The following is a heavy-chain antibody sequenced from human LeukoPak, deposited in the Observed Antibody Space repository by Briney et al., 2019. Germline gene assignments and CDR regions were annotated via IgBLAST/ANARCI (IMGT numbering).Heavy chain of an antibody. J-gene: IGHJ5*02. D-gene: IGHD5-18*01. CDR2: IKQDGSEK. CDR1: GFPFNSYW. V-gene: IGHV3-7*01. CDR3: ARAGYSYGYFSWFDP. Sequence: PGGSLRLSCAASGFPFNSYWMSWVRQAPGKGLEWVANIKQDGSEKYYVDSVKGRFTISRDNAKSSLDLQMNSLRAEDTAVYYCARAGYSYGYFSWFDPWGQGTLVTVSS.